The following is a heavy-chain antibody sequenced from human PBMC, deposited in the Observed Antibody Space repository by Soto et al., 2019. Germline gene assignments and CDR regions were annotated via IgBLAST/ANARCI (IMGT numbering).Heavy chain of an antibody. V-gene: IGHV4-34*01. D-gene: IGHD3-10*01. CDR2: INHSGST. Sequence: GTGLEWIGEINHSGSTNYNPSLKRRVTISVDTSKNQFSLKLSSVTAADTAVYYCARLYGSGSHYGMDVWGQGSTVTVSS. J-gene: IGHJ6*02. CDR3: ARLYGSGSHYGMDV.